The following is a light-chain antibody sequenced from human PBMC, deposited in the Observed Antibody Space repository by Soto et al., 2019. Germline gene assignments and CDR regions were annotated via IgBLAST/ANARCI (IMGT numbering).Light chain of an antibody. Sequence: QSVLTQPASVSGSPGQSITISCTGTSRDIGKYNLVSWYQQHSGKAPKLLIYEGSTRPSGVSSRFSGSKSGNTASLTISGLQAEDESDYYCYSYAGRSIPWVFGGGTKVTVL. CDR1: SRDIGKYNL. CDR2: EGS. J-gene: IGLJ3*02. V-gene: IGLV2-23*01. CDR3: YSYAGRSIPWV.